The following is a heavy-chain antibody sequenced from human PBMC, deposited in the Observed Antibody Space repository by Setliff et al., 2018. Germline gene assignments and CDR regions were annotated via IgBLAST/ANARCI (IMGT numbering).Heavy chain of an antibody. CDR3: ARHGEILENCHSNSCSRGSWFDP. Sequence: SVKVSCKASGGTFSSYAISWVRQAPGQGLEWMGGIIPIFGTANYAQKFQGRVTITTDESTSTAYMELSSLRSEDTAMYYCARHGEILENCHSNSCSRGSWFDPWGRGTLVTVSS. CDR2: IIPIFGTA. V-gene: IGHV1-69*05. J-gene: IGHJ5*02. D-gene: IGHD2-2*01. CDR1: GGTFSSYA.